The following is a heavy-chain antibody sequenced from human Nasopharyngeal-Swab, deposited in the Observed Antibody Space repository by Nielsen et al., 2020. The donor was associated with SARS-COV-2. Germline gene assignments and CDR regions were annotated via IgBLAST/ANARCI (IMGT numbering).Heavy chain of an antibody. D-gene: IGHD5-18*01. J-gene: IGHJ4*02. CDR1: GGSFSFYY. V-gene: IGHV4-34*01. CDR3: ARGQGAYTYFRRPPLVAY. CDR2: INHSGST. Sequence: SETLSLTCAVYGGSFSFYYWTWIRQPQGKGLDGIGEINHSGSTNYNPSLKSRVTFSVDPSKNQFSLKLSSLTAADTAVYFCARGQGAYTYFRRPPLVAYWGQGTLVTVSS.